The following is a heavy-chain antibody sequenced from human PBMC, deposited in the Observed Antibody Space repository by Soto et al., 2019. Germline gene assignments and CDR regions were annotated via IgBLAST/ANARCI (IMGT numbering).Heavy chain of an antibody. CDR3: ASQVPCGDYDLSEFDY. V-gene: IGHV4-59*01. D-gene: IGHD4-17*01. J-gene: IGHJ4*02. Sequence: SETLSLTCTVSGGSISSYYWSWIRQPPGKGLEWIGYIYYSGSTNYNPSLKSRVTISVDTSKNQFSLKLSSVTAADTAVYYCASQVPCGDYDLSEFDYWGQGTLVTVSS. CDR2: IYYSGST. CDR1: GGSISSYY.